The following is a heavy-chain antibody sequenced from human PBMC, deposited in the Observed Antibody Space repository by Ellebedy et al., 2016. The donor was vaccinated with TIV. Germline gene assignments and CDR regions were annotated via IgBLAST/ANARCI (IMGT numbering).Heavy chain of an antibody. V-gene: IGHV3-13*01. CDR2: IGTAGDT. CDR1: GFTFSNYD. J-gene: IGHJ5*02. D-gene: IGHD3-10*01. CDR3: ARGRYGP. Sequence: GESLKISCAASGFTFSNYDMHWVRQATGKGLEWVSGIGTAGDTYYPGSVKGRFTISRENAKNSSFLQMNSLRDGDTAVYYCARGRYGPWGQGTLVTVSS.